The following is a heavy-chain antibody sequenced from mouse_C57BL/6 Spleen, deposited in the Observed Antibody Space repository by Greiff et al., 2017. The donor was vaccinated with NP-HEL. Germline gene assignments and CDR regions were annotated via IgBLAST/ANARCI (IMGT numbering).Heavy chain of an antibody. Sequence: QVQLKQSGAELVRPGTSVKVSCKASGYAFTNYLIEWVKQRPGQGLEWIGVINPGSGCTNYNEKFKGKATLTADKSSSTAYMQLSSLTSEDSAVYFCARGRDYERVPFAYWGQGTLVTVSA. CDR1: GYAFTNYL. J-gene: IGHJ3*01. V-gene: IGHV1-54*01. D-gene: IGHD2-4*01. CDR2: INPGSGCT. CDR3: ARGRDYERVPFAY.